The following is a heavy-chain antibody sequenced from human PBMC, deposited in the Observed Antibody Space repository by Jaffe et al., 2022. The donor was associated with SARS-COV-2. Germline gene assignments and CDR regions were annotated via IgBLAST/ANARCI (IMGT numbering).Heavy chain of an antibody. V-gene: IGHV4-59*01. J-gene: IGHJ4*02. CDR1: GGSISSYY. CDR2: IYYSGST. CDR3: ARRSGLWFGEPAPYFDY. Sequence: QVQLQESGPGLVKPSETLSLTCTVSGGSISSYYWSWIRQPPGKGLEWIGYIYYSGSTNYNPSLKSRVTISVDTSKNQFSLKLSSVTAADTAVYYCARRSGLWFGEPAPYFDYWGQGTLVTVSS. D-gene: IGHD3-10*01.